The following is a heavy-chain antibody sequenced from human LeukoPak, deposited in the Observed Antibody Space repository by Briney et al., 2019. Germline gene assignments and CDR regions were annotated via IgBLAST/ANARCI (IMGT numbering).Heavy chain of an antibody. V-gene: IGHV1-18*01. CDR1: GYTFTTYG. CDR3: AKDRTDYDFWSGYSGNWFDP. J-gene: IGHJ5*02. Sequence: ASVSVSCKASGYTFTTYGISWVGQTPGQGVEGMGWISAYNGNTNNGQKLQGRVTMTTDTSTSTAYRELRSLRSDDTAVYYCAKDRTDYDFWSGYSGNWFDPWGQGTLVTVSS. D-gene: IGHD3-3*01. CDR2: ISAYNGNT.